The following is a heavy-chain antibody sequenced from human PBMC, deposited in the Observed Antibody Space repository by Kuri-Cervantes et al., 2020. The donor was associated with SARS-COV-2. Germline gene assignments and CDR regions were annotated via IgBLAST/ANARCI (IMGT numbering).Heavy chain of an antibody. CDR2: IGAYNGNT. V-gene: IGHV1-18*01. J-gene: IGHJ3*02. D-gene: IGHD6-19*01. CDR1: GYTFTSYG. CDR3: ARDSYSSGWYVLEMIDAFDI. Sequence: ASVKVSCKASGYTFTSYGISWVRQAPGQGLEWMGWIGAYNGNTNYAQKLQGRVTMTTDTSTSTAYMGLRSLRSDDTAVYYCARDSYSSGWYVLEMIDAFDIWGQGTMVTVSS.